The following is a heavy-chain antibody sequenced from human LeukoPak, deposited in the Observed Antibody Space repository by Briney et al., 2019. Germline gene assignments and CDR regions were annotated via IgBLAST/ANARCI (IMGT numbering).Heavy chain of an antibody. CDR2: IHYTGRT. CDR1: GGSISSHY. J-gene: IGHJ3*02. V-gene: IGHV4-59*11. CDR3: ARADRALVDAFDI. Sequence: SETLSLTCVVSGGSISSHYWSWLRQPPGEGLEWIAYIHYTGRTNYNPSLKGRVTISVDTSNSQFSLKLSSVTAADTAVHYCARADRALVDAFDIWGQGTMVTVSS.